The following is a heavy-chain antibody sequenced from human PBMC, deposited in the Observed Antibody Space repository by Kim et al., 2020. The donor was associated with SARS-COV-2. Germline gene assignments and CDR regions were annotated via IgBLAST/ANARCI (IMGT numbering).Heavy chain of an antibody. J-gene: IGHJ6*02. CDR3: ARSGRTRAPVSGWYFAYYGMDV. CDR2: INHSGST. CDR1: GGSFSGYY. Sequence: SETLSLTCAVYGGSFSGYYWSWIRQPPGKGLEWIGEINHSGSTNYNPSLKSRVTISVDTSKNQFSLKLSSVTAADTAVYYCARSGRTRAPVSGWYFAYYGMDVWGQGTTVTVSS. V-gene: IGHV4-34*01. D-gene: IGHD6-19*01.